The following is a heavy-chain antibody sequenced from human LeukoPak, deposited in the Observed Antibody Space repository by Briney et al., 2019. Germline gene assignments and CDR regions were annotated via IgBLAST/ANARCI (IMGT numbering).Heavy chain of an antibody. J-gene: IGHJ4*02. CDR3: ARAGSIRFDY. Sequence: EWVSGISGSGGNTYYADSVKGRFTISRDYSKNTLYLQMNSLRAEGTGVYYCARAGSIRFDYWGQGTLVTVSS. V-gene: IGHV3-23*01. CDR2: ISGSGGNT. D-gene: IGHD1-26*01.